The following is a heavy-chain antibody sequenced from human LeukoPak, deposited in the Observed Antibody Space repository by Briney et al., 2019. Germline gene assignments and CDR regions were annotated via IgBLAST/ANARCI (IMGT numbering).Heavy chain of an antibody. CDR2: ISYDGSNK. J-gene: IGHJ6*02. Sequence: PGGSLRLSCAASGFTFSSYGMHWVRQAPGKGLEWVAVISYDGSNKYYADSVKGRFTISRDNSKNTLYLQMNSLRAEDTAVYYCAKDLTPGDYYYYYGMDVWGQGTTVTVSS. CDR3: AKDLTPGDYYYYYGMDV. D-gene: IGHD4-17*01. CDR1: GFTFSSYG. V-gene: IGHV3-30*18.